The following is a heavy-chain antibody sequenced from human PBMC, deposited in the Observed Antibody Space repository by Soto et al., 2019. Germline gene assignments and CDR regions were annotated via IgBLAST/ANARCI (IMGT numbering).Heavy chain of an antibody. V-gene: IGHV3-23*01. CDR1: GFTFSNYA. Sequence: GGSLRLSCAASGFTFSNYAMSWARQAPGMGLEWVSSISGTDNITYYADSGKGRFTISRDSSKNTLYLQMNSLRAEDTAVYYCARCSAGGCYSPIDYWGQGTLVTVSS. CDR3: ARCSAGGCYSPIDY. CDR2: ISGTDNIT. J-gene: IGHJ4*02. D-gene: IGHD2-15*01.